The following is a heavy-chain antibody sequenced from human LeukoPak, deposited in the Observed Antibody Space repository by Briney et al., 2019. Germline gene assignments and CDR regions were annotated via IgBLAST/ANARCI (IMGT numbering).Heavy chain of an antibody. CDR2: ISSSGSTI. CDR1: GFTLRSYV. V-gene: IGHV3-48*03. Sequence: GGSLRLSCVASGFTLRSYVMNWVRQAPGNGLEWVSYISSSGSTIYYADSVKGRFTISRDNAKNSLYLQMNSLRAEDTAVYYCAELGITMIGGVWGKGTTVTISS. CDR3: AELGITMIGGV. J-gene: IGHJ6*04. D-gene: IGHD3-10*02.